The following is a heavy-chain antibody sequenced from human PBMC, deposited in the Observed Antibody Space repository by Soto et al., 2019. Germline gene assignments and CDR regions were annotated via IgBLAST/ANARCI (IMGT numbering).Heavy chain of an antibody. CDR2: TYYRSKWYN. CDR1: GDSVSSNSAA. D-gene: IGHD7-27*01. CDR3: TRSRTGICDY. V-gene: IGHV6-1*01. J-gene: IGHJ4*02. Sequence: PSQTLSLTCAIYGDSVSSNSAAWNWTRQSPSRELEWLGRTYYRSKWYNDYAVSVNSRITINPDTSKNQFSLQLNSVTPEDTTVYYCTRSRTGICDYWGQGTQVTVSS.